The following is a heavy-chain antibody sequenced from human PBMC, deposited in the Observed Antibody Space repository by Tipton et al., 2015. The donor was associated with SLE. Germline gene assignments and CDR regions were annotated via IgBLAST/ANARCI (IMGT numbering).Heavy chain of an antibody. V-gene: IGHV4-34*01. J-gene: IGHJ4*02. D-gene: IGHD2-15*01. CDR2: INHSGST. Sequence: TLSLTCAVYGGSFSGYYWGWIRQPPGKGLEWIGEINHSGSTNYNPSLKSRVTISVDTSKNQFSLKLSSVTAADTAVYYCARHGVAGVDYWGQGTLVTVSS. CDR1: GGSFSGYY. CDR3: ARHGVAGVDY.